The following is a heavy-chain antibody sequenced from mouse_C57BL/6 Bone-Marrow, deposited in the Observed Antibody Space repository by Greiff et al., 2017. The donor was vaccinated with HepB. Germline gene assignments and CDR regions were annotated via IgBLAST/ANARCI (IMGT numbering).Heavy chain of an antibody. D-gene: IGHD2-1*01. CDR1: GYTFTSYD. CDR2: IYPRDGST. Sequence: VQLVESGPELVKPGASVKLSCKASGYTFTSYDINWVKQRPGQGLEWIGWIYPRDGSTKYNEKFKGKATLTVDTSSSTAYMELHSLTSEDSAVYFCARWLLWYPIFPMDYWGQGTSVTVSS. CDR3: ARWLLWYPIFPMDY. J-gene: IGHJ4*01. V-gene: IGHV1-85*01.